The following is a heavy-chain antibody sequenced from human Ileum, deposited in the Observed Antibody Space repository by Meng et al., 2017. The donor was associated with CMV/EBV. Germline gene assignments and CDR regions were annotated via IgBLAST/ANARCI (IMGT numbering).Heavy chain of an antibody. D-gene: IGHD3-3*02. J-gene: IGHJ4*02. V-gene: IGHV3-74*01. CDR2: IEDSGTAT. Sequence: VRRVASGGGCVEPGASPRHSLSVPGFIVSDHLILWVRQAPGKGLEWVSRIEDSGTATSYADSVKRRFTISIDNAKNTVTLQMNSLIVDDTAVYYCTTIFEDYWGQGTLVTVSS. CDR3: TTIFEDY. CDR1: GFIVSDHL.